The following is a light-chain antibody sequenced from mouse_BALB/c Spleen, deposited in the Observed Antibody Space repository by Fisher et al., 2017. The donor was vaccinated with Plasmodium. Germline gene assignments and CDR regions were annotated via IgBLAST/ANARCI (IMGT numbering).Light chain of an antibody. Sequence: DIVMTQTPATLSVTPGGSVSLSCRASQSITSNLHWYQQMSHESPRLLINYTSQSISGIPSRFSGSGSGTDFTLSINSVETEDFGMYFCQQSNSWPLTFGAGTKLELK. J-gene: IGKJ5*01. CDR1: QSITSN. CDR2: YTS. CDR3: QQSNSWPLT. V-gene: IGKV5-43*01.